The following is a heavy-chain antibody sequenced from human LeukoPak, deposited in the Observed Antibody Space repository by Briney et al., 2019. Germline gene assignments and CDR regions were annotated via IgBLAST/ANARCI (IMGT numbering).Heavy chain of an antibody. J-gene: IGHJ4*02. V-gene: IGHV3-23*01. CDR1: GFTFSIHG. CDR2: ITGSGDTT. Sequence: PGGSPRLSCVASGFTFSIHGMSWVRQAPGKGLEWVSSITGSGDTTYYADSLKGRFTISRDNSKSILYLQMNSLRAKETAVYYCAKDSGWGLTGEYDSWGQGTLVTVSS. D-gene: IGHD2-21*02. CDR3: AKDSGWGLTGEYDS.